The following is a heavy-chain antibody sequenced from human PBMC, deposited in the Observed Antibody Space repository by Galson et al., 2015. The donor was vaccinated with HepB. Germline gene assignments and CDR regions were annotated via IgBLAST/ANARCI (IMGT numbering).Heavy chain of an antibody. Sequence: SVKVSCKASGGTFSSYAISWVRQAPGQGLEWMGGIIPIFGTANYAQKFQGRVTITADESTSTAYMELSSLRSEDTAVYYCARKLLPPTDYGDYVQTDRGYYYYGMDVWGQGTTVTVSS. D-gene: IGHD4-17*01. V-gene: IGHV1-69*13. CDR3: ARKLLPPTDYGDYVQTDRGYYYYGMDV. CDR2: IIPIFGTA. CDR1: GGTFSSYA. J-gene: IGHJ6*02.